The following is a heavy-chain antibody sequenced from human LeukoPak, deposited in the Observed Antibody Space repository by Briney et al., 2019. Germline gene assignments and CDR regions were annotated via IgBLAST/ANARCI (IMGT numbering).Heavy chain of an antibody. V-gene: IGHV3-66*02. CDR3: ARLPWACGGDCYYSMDV. CDR1: GFTVSSNY. CDR2: IYSGGGT. D-gene: IGHD2-21*02. Sequence: PGGSLRLSCAASGFTVSSNYISWVRQAPGKGLEWVSVIYSGGGTYYADSVKGRFTISRDTSKNTLYLQVNSLRAEDTAVYYCARLPWACGGDCYYSMDVWGQGTTVTVSS. J-gene: IGHJ6*02.